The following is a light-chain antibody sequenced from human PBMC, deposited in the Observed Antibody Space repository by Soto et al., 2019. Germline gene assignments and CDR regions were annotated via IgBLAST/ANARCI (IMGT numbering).Light chain of an antibody. CDR1: QDINRW. J-gene: IGKJ4*01. CDR2: NAD. CDR3: VQDFNYPLT. V-gene: IGKV1-5*01. Sequence: DIQMTQSPSTLSASVGDRVTITCRASQDINRWLAWYQQKPGKAPKILIYNADTLESGVPSRFSGSGYGSDFSLTISSLQPEDSATYYCVQDFNYPLTFGGGTKVDIK.